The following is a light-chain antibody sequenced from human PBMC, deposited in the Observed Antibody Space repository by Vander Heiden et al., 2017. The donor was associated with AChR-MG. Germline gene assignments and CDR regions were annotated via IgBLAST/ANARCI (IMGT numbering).Light chain of an antibody. J-gene: IGLJ2*01. CDR2: RNS. Sequence: QAILIPPPSVSGPPGQRVTISCSGSNSNIGSIYVYWSQQLPGTAPKLLIYRNSKRPSGIPDRIAGSKSGTSAALAISGLRAEDEADYYCESWDDSLSGHVEVGGGTKLTVL. V-gene: IGLV1-47*01. CDR1: NSNIGSIY. CDR3: ESWDDSLSGHVE.